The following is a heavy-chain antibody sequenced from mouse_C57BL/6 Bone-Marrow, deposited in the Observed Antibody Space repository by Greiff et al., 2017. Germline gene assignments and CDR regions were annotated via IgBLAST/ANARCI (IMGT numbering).Heavy chain of an antibody. CDR3: AMYYCSSYPFAY. J-gene: IGHJ3*01. CDR2: IDPSDSYT. Sequence: QVQLKQPGAELVKPGASVKLSCKASGYTFTSYWMQWVKQRPGQGLEWIGEIDPSDSYTNYNQKFKGKATLTVDTSSSTAYMQLSSLTSEDSAVYYCAMYYCSSYPFAYWGKGTLVTVSA. V-gene: IGHV1-50*01. D-gene: IGHD1-1*01. CDR1: GYTFTSYW.